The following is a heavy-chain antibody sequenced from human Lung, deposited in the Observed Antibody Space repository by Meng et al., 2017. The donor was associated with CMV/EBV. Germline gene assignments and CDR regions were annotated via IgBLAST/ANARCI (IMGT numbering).Heavy chain of an antibody. CDR2: IRFDGSNR. D-gene: IGHD3-10*01. CDR1: GFSFSTYA. CDR3: AKDGGGTLRGASITKYYFDY. V-gene: IGHV3-30*02. J-gene: IGHJ4*02. Sequence: SCVASGFSFSTYAMHWVRQAPGKGLEWVAFIRFDGSNRDYAGSVKGRFTISRDNSKNTLYVQMNNLRPEDTAVYYCAKDGGGTLRGASITKYYFDYWXQGTPVTVSS.